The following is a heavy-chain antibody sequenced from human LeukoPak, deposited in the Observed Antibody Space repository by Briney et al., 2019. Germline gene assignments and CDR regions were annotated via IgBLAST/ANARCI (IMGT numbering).Heavy chain of an antibody. CDR2: IICSGGSK. V-gene: IGHV3-23*01. D-gene: IGHD4-17*01. Sequence: PGGSLRLSCAAAGFTFSSYAMSWVRQAPGQGREWVSAIICSGGSKYYADYVKGRFTISSNNSKNTLYLQMNSLRGEDAAVYYCAKVMTTVTEFDYWGQGTLVTVSS. CDR1: GFTFSSYA. CDR3: AKVMTTVTEFDY. J-gene: IGHJ4*02.